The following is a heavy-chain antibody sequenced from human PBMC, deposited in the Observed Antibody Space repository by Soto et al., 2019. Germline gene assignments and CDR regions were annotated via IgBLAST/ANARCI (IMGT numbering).Heavy chain of an antibody. CDR2: IYYSGST. Sequence: SETLSLTCTVSGGSISSYYWSWIRQPPGKGLEWIGYIYYSGSTNYNPSLKSRVTISVDTSKNQFSLKLSSVTAADTAVYYCARGQPMVRGAQFLLLYYYYMDVWGKGTTVTVSS. J-gene: IGHJ6*03. D-gene: IGHD3-10*01. CDR1: GGSISSYY. CDR3: ARGQPMVRGAQFLLLYYYYMDV. V-gene: IGHV4-59*01.